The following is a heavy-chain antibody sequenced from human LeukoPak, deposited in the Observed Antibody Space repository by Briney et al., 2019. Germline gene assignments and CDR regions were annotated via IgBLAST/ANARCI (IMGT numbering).Heavy chain of an antibody. CDR3: ARVDYDSSGYPPFNRHLDY. J-gene: IGHJ4*02. CDR2: IYYSGST. D-gene: IGHD3-22*01. CDR1: GGSISSSNYF. Sequence: PSETLSLTCTVSGGSISSSNYFWGWIRQPPGKGLEWIGNIYYSGSTHYNPSLKSRVTISVDTSKNQFSLRPSSVTAADTAVYFCARVDYDSSGYPPFNRHLDYWGQGTLVTVSS. V-gene: IGHV4-39*07.